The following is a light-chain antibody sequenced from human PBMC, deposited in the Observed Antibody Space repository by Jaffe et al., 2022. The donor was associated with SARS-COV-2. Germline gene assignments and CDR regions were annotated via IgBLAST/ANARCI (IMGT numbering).Light chain of an antibody. Sequence: SSELTQDPAVSVALGQTVRITCQGDSLRSYHASWYQKKPGQAPVLVIYAKDIRPSGIPDRFSGSGSGNTASLTITGAQAEDEADYFCNSRDSSGYHHVVFGGGTRLTVL. V-gene: IGLV3-19*01. CDR2: AKD. CDR3: NSRDSSGYHHVV. CDR1: SLRSYH. J-gene: IGLJ2*01.